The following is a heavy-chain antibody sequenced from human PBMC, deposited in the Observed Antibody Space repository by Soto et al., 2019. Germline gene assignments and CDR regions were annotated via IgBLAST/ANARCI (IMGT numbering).Heavy chain of an antibody. Sequence: SETLSLTCTVSGGSISSYYWSWIRQPPGKGLEWIGYIYYSGSTNYNPSLKSRVTISVDTSKNQLSLKLSSVTAADTAVYYCARAPSGTYLPSYYYYGMDVWGQGTTVTVSS. CDR3: ARAPSGTYLPSYYYYGMDV. V-gene: IGHV4-59*01. CDR1: GGSISSYY. D-gene: IGHD3-10*01. CDR2: IYYSGST. J-gene: IGHJ6*02.